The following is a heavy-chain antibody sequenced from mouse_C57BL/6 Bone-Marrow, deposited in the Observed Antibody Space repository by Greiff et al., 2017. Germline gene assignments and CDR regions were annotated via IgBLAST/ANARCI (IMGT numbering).Heavy chain of an antibody. Sequence: VHLVESGAELARPGASVKLSCKASGYTFTSYGISWVKQRTGQGLEWIGEIYPRSGNTYYNEKFKGKATLTADKSSSPAYMELRSLTSEDSAVYFCARLTVVATDWYFDVWGTGTTVTVSS. CDR3: ARLTVVATDWYFDV. D-gene: IGHD1-1*01. CDR2: IYPRSGNT. V-gene: IGHV1-81*01. CDR1: GYTFTSYG. J-gene: IGHJ1*03.